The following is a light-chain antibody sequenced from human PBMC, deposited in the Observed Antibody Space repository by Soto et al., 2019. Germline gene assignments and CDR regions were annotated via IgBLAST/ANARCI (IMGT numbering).Light chain of an antibody. V-gene: IGKV3-20*01. J-gene: IGKJ4*01. CDR1: QSVSSRH. Sequence: EIVLTQSPGTLSLSPGERATLSCRASQSVSSRHLAWYQQTPGQAPRLLIYGTSSRATGIPDRFSGSGSGTDFTLTISRLEPEDFAVYYCQHGQRSPLTCGGGTKVEIK. CDR2: GTS. CDR3: QHGQRSPLT.